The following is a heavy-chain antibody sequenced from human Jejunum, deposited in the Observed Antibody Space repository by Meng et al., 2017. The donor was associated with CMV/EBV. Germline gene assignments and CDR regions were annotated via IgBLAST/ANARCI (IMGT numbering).Heavy chain of an antibody. Sequence: SGKTSGDSVSSFAINWVPQGPGQGLEWVGQIIPITDLATYAQRLHGRVTITADKSTATVYMELTSLTSEDTGMYYCVREGGNDYWGQGTQVTVSS. J-gene: IGHJ4*02. CDR3: VREGGNDY. D-gene: IGHD1-26*01. CDR1: GDSVSSFA. CDR2: IIPITDLA. V-gene: IGHV1-69*04.